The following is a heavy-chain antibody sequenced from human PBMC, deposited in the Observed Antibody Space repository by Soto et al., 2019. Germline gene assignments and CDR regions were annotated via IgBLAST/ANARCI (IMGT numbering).Heavy chain of an antibody. V-gene: IGHV4-31*03. CDR1: GGSIRTGGYY. D-gene: IGHD6-6*01. CDR3: ARRSPFHLYGMDV. Sequence: QVQLQESGPGLLKPSQTLSLTCTVSGGSIRTGGYYWIWIRQYPAKGLEWIGYIYYSGSTYYNPSLKSRITMSIDTSKNQFSLNLYSVTAAVTAVYYCARRSPFHLYGMDVWGQGTTVTVSS. CDR2: IYYSGST. J-gene: IGHJ6*02.